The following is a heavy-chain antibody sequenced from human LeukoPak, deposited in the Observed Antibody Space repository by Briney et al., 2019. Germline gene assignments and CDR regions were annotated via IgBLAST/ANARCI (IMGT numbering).Heavy chain of an antibody. CDR2: IYSGGST. D-gene: IGHD3-10*01. V-gene: IGHV3-53*04. Sequence: GGSLRLSCAASGFTFRSYEMNWVRQAPGKGLEWVSVIYSGGSTYYADSVKGRFTISRHNSKNTLYLQMNSLRAEDTAVYYCAAYGSGSKTTDYWGQGTLVTVSS. J-gene: IGHJ4*02. CDR3: AAYGSGSKTTDY. CDR1: GFTFRSYE.